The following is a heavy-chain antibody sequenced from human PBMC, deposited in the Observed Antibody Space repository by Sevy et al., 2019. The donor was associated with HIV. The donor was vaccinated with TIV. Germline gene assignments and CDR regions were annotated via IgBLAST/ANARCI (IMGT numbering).Heavy chain of an antibody. CDR2: MSHDGRNHK. J-gene: IGHJ4*02. CDR3: ARDRGEILRSAFKS. V-gene: IGHV3-33*08. Sequence: GGSLRLSCAASGFTFGEYGMHWVRQAPGKGLEWVAVMSHDGRNHKYNADFVKGRFTISRDNSKNMVYLQMNSLRVEDTAIYYCARDRGEILRSAFKSWGQGTLVTVSS. CDR1: GFTFGEYG. D-gene: IGHD3-10*01.